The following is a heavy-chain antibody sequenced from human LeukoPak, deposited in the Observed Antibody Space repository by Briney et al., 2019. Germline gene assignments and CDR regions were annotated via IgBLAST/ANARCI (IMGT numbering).Heavy chain of an antibody. D-gene: IGHD2-2*02. J-gene: IGHJ4*02. CDR1: GGSIYINNYH. CDR2: IYYSGST. V-gene: IGHV4-39*07. CDR3: ARTRSQAISAQYFDY. Sequence: PSETLSLTCTVSGGSIYINNYHWGWIRQPPGMGLEWIGSIYYSGSTYYNPSLKSRVTISVDTSKSQFSLNLTSVTAADTAVYYCARTRSQAISAQYFDYWGQGTLVTVSS.